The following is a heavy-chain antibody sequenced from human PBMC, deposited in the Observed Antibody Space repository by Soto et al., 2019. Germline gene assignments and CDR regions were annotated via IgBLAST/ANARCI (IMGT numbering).Heavy chain of an antibody. D-gene: IGHD4-17*01. V-gene: IGHV5-51*01. J-gene: IGHJ4*02. CDR3: ARRSDYGGKYYFDY. CDR1: GYSFTSYW. Sequence: VESLKISCNGSGYSFTSYWIGWVRQMPGKGLEWMGIIYPGDSDTRYSPSLQGQVTISADKSISTAYLQWSSLKASDTAMYYCARRSDYGGKYYFDYWGQGTLVTVSS. CDR2: IYPGDSDT.